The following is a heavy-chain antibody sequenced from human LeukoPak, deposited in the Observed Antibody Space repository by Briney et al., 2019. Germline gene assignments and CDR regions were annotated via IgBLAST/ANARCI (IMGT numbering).Heavy chain of an antibody. D-gene: IGHD1-20*01. CDR3: AKDGRITFDP. J-gene: IGHJ5*02. V-gene: IGHV3-20*04. CDR1: GFTFDDYG. CDR2: INWNGGST. Sequence: GGSLRLSCAASGFTFDDYGMSWVRQAPGKGLEWVSGINWNGGSTGYADSVKGRFTISRDNAKNTLYLQMNSLRAEDTAVYYCAKDGRITFDPWGQGTLVTVSS.